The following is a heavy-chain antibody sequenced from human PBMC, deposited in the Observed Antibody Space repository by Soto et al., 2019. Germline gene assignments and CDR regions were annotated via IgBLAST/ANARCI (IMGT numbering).Heavy chain of an antibody. CDR1: GFTFSSYA. CDR2: ISYDGSNK. D-gene: IGHD5-18*01. V-gene: IGHV3-30-3*01. Sequence: LRLSCAASGFTFSSYAMHWVRQAPGQGLEWGAVISYDGSNKYYADSVKGRFTISRDNSKNTLYLQMNSLRAEDTAVYYCARDQKGIQLWLQQAFDIWGQGTMVTVSS. J-gene: IGHJ3*02. CDR3: ARDQKGIQLWLQQAFDI.